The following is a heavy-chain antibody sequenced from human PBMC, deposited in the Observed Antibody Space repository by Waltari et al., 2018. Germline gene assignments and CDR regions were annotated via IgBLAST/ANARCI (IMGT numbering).Heavy chain of an antibody. CDR2: TYHTGST. Sequence: QVQLQESGPGLVEPSLTLTLTCAISGGSISTTNWWNGVRQAPGKGLEWIGETYHTGSTHYNPFLKSRVSIAVDKSKNQFSLMLTSVTAADTAVYFCARQPQYSTSGGYWGPGILVTVSS. CDR3: ARQPQYSTSGGY. CDR1: GGSISTTNW. J-gene: IGHJ4*02. V-gene: IGHV4-4*02. D-gene: IGHD3-10*01.